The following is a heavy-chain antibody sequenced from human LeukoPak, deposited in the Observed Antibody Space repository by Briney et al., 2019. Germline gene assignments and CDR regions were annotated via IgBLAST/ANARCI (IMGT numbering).Heavy chain of an antibody. CDR1: GFTISRYT. Sequence: GGSLSLSCAASGFTISRYTTHWVRQAPGKGLESVSAISSDGVTTYYANSVKGRFTISRDNSKNTLYLQMDSLRAEDMAVYYCAREGSPGTFDYWGQGTLVTVSS. D-gene: IGHD6-13*01. V-gene: IGHV3-64*01. J-gene: IGHJ4*01. CDR3: AREGSPGTFDY. CDR2: ISSDGVTT.